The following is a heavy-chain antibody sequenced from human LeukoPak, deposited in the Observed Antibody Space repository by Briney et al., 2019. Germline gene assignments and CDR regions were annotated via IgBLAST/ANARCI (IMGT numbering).Heavy chain of an antibody. D-gene: IGHD4-17*01. CDR3: ARAGPTVTNYFDY. CDR1: GFTFSSYE. CDR2: ISSTGTTI. J-gene: IGHJ4*02. V-gene: IGHV3-48*03. Sequence: GGSLRLSCAASGFTFSSYEMNWVRQAPGKGLEWVSYISSTGTTIYYGDSVKGRFTISRDNAKNSLYLQMNSLRAEDTAIYYCARAGPTVTNYFDYWGQGSLATVSS.